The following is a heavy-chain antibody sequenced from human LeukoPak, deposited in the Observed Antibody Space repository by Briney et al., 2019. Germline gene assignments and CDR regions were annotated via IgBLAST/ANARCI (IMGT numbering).Heavy chain of an antibody. J-gene: IGHJ4*02. CDR3: ASRLVDKRPFDF. CDR2: VFHSGTT. CDR1: GYSISSGYY. V-gene: IGHV4-38-2*02. Sequence: SSETLSLTCSVSGYSISSGYYWGWIRPPPGKGLEWIGSVFHSGTTYYNPSLKSRVTISLDTSKNQFSLTLNSVTAADTAVYHCASRLVDKRPFDFWGQGTLVTVSS. D-gene: IGHD5-12*01.